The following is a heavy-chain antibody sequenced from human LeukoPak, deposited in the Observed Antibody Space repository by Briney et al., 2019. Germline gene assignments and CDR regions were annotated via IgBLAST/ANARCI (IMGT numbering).Heavy chain of an antibody. Sequence: SETLSLTCTVSGGSLSSYYWSWIRQPPGKGLEWIGYIYGSGNTNYNPSLKSRVTMSIDTSKNQFSLKLTSVTAADTATYYCARETSLAGFASGLGFNYWGQGILVTVSS. CDR1: GGSLSSYY. CDR2: IYGSGNT. J-gene: IGHJ4*02. D-gene: IGHD6-19*01. CDR3: ARETSLAGFASGLGFNY. V-gene: IGHV4-59*01.